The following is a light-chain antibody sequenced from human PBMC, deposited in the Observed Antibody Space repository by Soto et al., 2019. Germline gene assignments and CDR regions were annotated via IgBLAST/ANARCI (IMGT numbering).Light chain of an antibody. CDR2: GAS. J-gene: IGKJ2*01. CDR3: QQGHNWPLT. Sequence: EIVMTQSPATLSLSPGERAALSCRASQSINSELAWYQHKPGQPPRLLIYGASTRATGVPARFTGSESGSEFTLTTSALQSEDFVVYYCQQGHNWPLTFGQRTRLEV. V-gene: IGKV3-15*01. CDR1: QSINSE.